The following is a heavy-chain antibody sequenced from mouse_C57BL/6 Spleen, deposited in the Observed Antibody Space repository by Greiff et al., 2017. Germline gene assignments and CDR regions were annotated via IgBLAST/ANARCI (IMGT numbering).Heavy chain of an antibody. D-gene: IGHD2-1*01. V-gene: IGHV1-22*01. Sequence: EVKLQESGPELVKPGASVKMSCKASGYTFTDYNMHWVKQSHGKSLEWIGYINPNNGGTSYNQKFKGKATLTVNKSSSTAYMELRSLTSEDSAVYYCARDVLIYYGNYFDYWGQGTTLTVSS. CDR2: INPNNGGT. CDR1: GYTFTDYN. J-gene: IGHJ2*01. CDR3: ARDVLIYYGNYFDY.